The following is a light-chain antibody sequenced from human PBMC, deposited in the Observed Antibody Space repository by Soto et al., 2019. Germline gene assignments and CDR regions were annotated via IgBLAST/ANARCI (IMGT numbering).Light chain of an antibody. CDR3: QQYNTYPWT. Sequence: DIQVTQSPSTLSASVGDRVTFTCRASQSISSWLAWYQKKPGRAPKLLIYDASTWESGVPSRFSGSGSGTGFTLTISRLQPDDFATYYCQQYNTYPWTFGQGTKWIS. CDR2: DAS. CDR1: QSISSW. V-gene: IGKV1-5*01. J-gene: IGKJ1*01.